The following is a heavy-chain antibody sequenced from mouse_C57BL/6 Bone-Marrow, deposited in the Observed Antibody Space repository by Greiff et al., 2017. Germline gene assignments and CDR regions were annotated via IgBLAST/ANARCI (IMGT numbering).Heavy chain of an antibody. CDR3: ARGYYYGSSLYFDD. J-gene: IGHJ2*01. Sequence: EVHLVESGGGLVKPGGSLTLSCAASGFTFSSYTMSWVRQTPEKRLEWVATISGGGGNTYYPDSVKGRFTISRDNAKNTLYLQMSSLMSEDTALYYCARGYYYGSSLYFDDWGQGTTLTVSS. D-gene: IGHD1-1*01. CDR1: GFTFSSYT. CDR2: ISGGGGNT. V-gene: IGHV5-9*01.